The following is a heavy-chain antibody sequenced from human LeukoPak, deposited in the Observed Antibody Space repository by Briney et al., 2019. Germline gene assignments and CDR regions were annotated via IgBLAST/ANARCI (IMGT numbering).Heavy chain of an antibody. CDR1: GCSSTTYW. D-gene: IGHD1-1*01. V-gene: IGHV5-10-1*01. CDR3: ARHGATGSFDP. J-gene: IGHJ5*02. CDR2: IDPSDSYT. Sequence: GESLKISCKGSGCSSTTYWISWVRQMPGKGLEWMGRIDPSDSYTNYSPSFQGHVTISADKSICTAYLQWSSLKASDTAIYYCARHGATGSFDPWGQGTLVTVSS.